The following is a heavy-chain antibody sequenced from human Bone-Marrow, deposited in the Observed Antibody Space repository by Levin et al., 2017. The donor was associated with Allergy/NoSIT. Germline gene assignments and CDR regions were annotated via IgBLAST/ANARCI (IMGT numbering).Heavy chain of an antibody. V-gene: IGHV4-34*01. CDR3: ARGERELDLKYYYYFYYMEV. J-gene: IGHJ6*03. CDR1: GESFSRFY. Sequence: SETLSLTCAVYGESFSRFYWTWIRQSPGKGLEWIGEITHIGNTIYNPSLESRVTISVDTSKNQFSLRLTSVTAADTAVYYCARGERELDLKYYYYFYYMEVWGKGTTVTVSS. D-gene: IGHD1-7*01. CDR2: ITHIGNT.